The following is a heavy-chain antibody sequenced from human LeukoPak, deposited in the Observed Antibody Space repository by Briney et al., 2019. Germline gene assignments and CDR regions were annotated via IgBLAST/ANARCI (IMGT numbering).Heavy chain of an antibody. Sequence: PSGTLSLTCAVSGGSISSSNWWSWVRQPPGKGLEWIGEIYHSGSTNYNPSLKSRVTISVDKSKNQFSLKLSSVTAADTAVYYCARAADYDILTGYPYYFDYWGQGTLVTVSS. CDR3: ARAADYDILTGYPYYFDY. D-gene: IGHD3-9*01. CDR1: GGSISSSNW. CDR2: IYHSGST. J-gene: IGHJ4*02. V-gene: IGHV4-4*02.